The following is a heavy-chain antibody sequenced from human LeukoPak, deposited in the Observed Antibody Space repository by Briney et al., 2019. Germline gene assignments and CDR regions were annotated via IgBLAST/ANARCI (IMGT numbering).Heavy chain of an antibody. CDR1: GYTLTELS. D-gene: IGHD3-22*01. Sequence: ASVKVSCKVSGYTLTELSMHWVRQAPGKGLEWMGGFDPEDGETIYAQKFQGRVTMTEDTSTDTAYMELSSLRSEDTAVYYCATFLISSGYYSFIDSDAFDIWGQGTMVTVSS. J-gene: IGHJ3*02. CDR3: ATFLISSGYYSFIDSDAFDI. V-gene: IGHV1-24*01. CDR2: FDPEDGET.